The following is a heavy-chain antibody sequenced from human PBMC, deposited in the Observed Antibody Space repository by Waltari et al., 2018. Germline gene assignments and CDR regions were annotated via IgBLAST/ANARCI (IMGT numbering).Heavy chain of an antibody. D-gene: IGHD3-10*01. Sequence: QVQLVQSGAEVKKPGSSVKVSCKASGGTFSSYAISWVRQAPGQGLEWMGRIIPIPGIANYAQKFQGRGTITADKSTSTAYMELSSLRSEDTAVYYCARRPMVRGVIITDSYPDYWGQGTLVTVSS. CDR1: GGTFSSYA. CDR2: IIPIPGIA. CDR3: ARRPMVRGVIITDSYPDY. J-gene: IGHJ4*02. V-gene: IGHV1-69*04.